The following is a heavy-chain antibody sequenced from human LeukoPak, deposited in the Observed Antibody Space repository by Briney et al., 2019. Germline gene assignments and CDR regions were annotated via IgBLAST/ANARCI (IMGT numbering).Heavy chain of an antibody. CDR1: GYSFTSYS. CDR2: IQPSDSYT. Sequence: GSSPKISSQGSGYSFTSYSISWVRQMPGKGLEWMGRIQPSDSYTNYSPSFQCHVTISADKSISTAYLQWSSLKASDTAMYYCARQEAYCTNGVCYDYYSYGMDVWGQGTTVTVFS. J-gene: IGHJ6*02. D-gene: IGHD2-8*01. CDR3: ARQEAYCTNGVCYDYYSYGMDV. V-gene: IGHV5-10-1*01.